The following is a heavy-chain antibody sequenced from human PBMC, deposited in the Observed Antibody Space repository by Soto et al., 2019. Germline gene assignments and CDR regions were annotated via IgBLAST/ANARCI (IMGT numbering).Heavy chain of an antibody. CDR1: GFTFSSYA. Sequence: PGGSLRLSCAASGFTFSSYAMSWVRQAPGKGLEWVSSISGSGVSTYYADSVKGRFTISRDNSKNTLYLQMSSLRPEDTAVYYCASLPIVGAGHWGQGTLVTVSS. J-gene: IGHJ4*02. CDR2: ISGSGVST. CDR3: ASLPIVGAGH. D-gene: IGHD1-26*01. V-gene: IGHV3-23*01.